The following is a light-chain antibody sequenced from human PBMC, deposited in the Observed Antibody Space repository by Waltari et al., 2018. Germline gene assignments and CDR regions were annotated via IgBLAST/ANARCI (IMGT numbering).Light chain of an antibody. V-gene: IGLV2-14*03. CDR1: TTDLGTYEY. J-gene: IGLJ2*01. Sequence: QSALTQPASVSGSLGQSVTISCTGSTTDLGTYEYVSWYQQHPGKAPKLILFDVTNRPSGMSTRLSGSKSGDTASLTISALQAEDEADYHCSSYATASALMVVGGGTRLTVL. CDR3: SSYATASALMV. CDR2: DVT.